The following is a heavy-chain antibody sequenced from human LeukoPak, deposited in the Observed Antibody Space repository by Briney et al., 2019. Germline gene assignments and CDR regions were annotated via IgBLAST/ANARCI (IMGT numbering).Heavy chain of an antibody. J-gene: IGHJ4*02. CDR1: GFIFRNYA. CDR2: ISGGGGDR. CDR3: GKAEAGTYYFDY. D-gene: IGHD6-19*01. V-gene: IGHV3-23*01. Sequence: PGGSLRLSCAASGFIFRNYAMRWVRQAPGKGLEWVSGISGGGGDRFYADSVKGRFTISRHNSKNTLYLQMSSLRVEDTAVYYCGKAEAGTYYFDYWGQGTLVTVSS.